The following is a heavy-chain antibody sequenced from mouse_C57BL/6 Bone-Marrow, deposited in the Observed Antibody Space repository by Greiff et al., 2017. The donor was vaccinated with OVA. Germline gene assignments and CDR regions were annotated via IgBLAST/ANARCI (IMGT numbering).Heavy chain of an antibody. J-gene: IGHJ3*01. D-gene: IGHD1-3*01. CDR1: GFNIKDDY. V-gene: IGHV14-4*01. CDR3: TTRISWFAY. Sequence: EVQLQESGAELVRPGASVKLSCTASGFNIKDDYMHWVKQRPEQGLEWIGWIDPENGDTEYASKFQGKATITADTSSNPAYLQLSSLTSDDTAVYYCTTRISWFAYWGQGTLVTVSA. CDR2: IDPENGDT.